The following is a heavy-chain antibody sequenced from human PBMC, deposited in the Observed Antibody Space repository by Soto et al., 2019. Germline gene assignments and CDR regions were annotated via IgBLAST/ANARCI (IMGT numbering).Heavy chain of an antibody. CDR3: AKDRRAGGNSAFYFDF. Sequence: GGSLRLSCAASAFKFSNYAMSWVRQAPGKGLEWVSLISATGGGTYYADSVKGQFTISRDNSHNTLYLQVHSLTAEDTAVYYCAKDRRAGGNSAFYFDFWGQGAQVTVSS. CDR2: ISATGGGT. D-gene: IGHD3-16*01. J-gene: IGHJ4*02. V-gene: IGHV3-23*01. CDR1: AFKFSNYA.